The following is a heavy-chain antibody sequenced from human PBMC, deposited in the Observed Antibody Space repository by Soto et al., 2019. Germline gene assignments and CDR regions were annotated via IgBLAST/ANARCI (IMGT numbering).Heavy chain of an antibody. CDR3: ARGPSADKIDF. V-gene: IGHV4-30-2*01. D-gene: IGHD3-3*01. J-gene: IGHJ4*02. CDR2: IYHSGST. Sequence: PSETLSLTCAVSGGSISSGGYSWSWIRQPPGKGLEWIGYIYHSGSTYYNPSLKSRVTISVDRSKSQFSLKLSSVTAADTAVYYCARGPSADKIDFWGQGTLVTVSS. CDR1: GGSISSGGYS.